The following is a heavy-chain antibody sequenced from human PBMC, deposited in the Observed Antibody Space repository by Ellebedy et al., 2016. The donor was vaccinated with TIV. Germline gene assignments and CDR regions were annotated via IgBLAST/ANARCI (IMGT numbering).Heavy chain of an antibody. CDR1: GGTFSSYA. J-gene: IGHJ4*02. CDR3: ARQDDILTGIDY. CDR2: IIPIFGTA. V-gene: IGHV1-69*13. D-gene: IGHD3-9*01. Sequence: SVKVSXXASGGTFSSYAISWVRQAPGQGLEWMGGIIPIFGTANYAQKFQGRVTITADESTSTAYMELSSLRSEDTAVYYCARQDDILTGIDYWGQGTLVTVSS.